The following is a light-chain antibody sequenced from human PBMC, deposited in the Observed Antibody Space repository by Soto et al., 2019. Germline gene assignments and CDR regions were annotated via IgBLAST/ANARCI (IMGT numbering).Light chain of an antibody. V-gene: IGLV2-14*01. J-gene: IGLJ2*01. CDR1: SSDVGGYNY. Sequence: QSALTQPASVSGSPGQSITISCTGTSSDVGGYNYVSWYQQHPGKAPKLMIYDVTNRPSGVSNRFSGSKSGNTASLTISGLQAEDEADYYCSSYRGSSTFVFGGGTKLTVL. CDR3: SSYRGSSTFV. CDR2: DVT.